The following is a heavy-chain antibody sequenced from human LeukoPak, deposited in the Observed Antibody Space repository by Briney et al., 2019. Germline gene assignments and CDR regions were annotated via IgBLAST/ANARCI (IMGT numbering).Heavy chain of an antibody. Sequence: GGSLRLSCAASGLTFANARMNWVRQAPGKGLEWVGRIKGKPDGGTADYAASVMARFIISRDDSKNTVYLQMNSLREEDSGLYFCSTDRDWGQGTLSPSPQ. CDR3: STDRD. D-gene: IGHD5-24*01. CDR1: GLTFANAR. J-gene: IGHJ4*02. CDR2: IKGKPDGGTA. V-gene: IGHV3-15*05.